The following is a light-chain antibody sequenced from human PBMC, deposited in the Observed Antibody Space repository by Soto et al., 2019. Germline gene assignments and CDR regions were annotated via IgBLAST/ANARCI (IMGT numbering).Light chain of an antibody. V-gene: IGKV3-11*01. CDR1: QTVSSY. J-gene: IGKJ4*01. CDR2: AAS. CDR3: QHRNTCPLT. Sequence: EIVLTQSPATLSLSPGESATLSCRASQTVSSYLAWYQQKPGQAPRLLIYAASKRATGIPARFSGSGSETDFTLTISSLESVDSAIYYFQHRNTCPLTFGGGTKVELK.